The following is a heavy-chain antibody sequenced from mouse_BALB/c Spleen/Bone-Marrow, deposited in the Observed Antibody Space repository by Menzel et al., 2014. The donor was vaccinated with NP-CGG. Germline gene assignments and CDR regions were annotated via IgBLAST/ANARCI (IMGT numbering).Heavy chain of an antibody. J-gene: IGHJ2*01. D-gene: IGHD1-1*01. V-gene: IGHV1-14*01. CDR3: AREVVATDYFDY. CDR1: RYTFTSYV. CDR2: MNPFNDGT. Sequence: VQLQQSGPELVKPGASVKMSFKASRYTFTSYVLHWVRQKPGQGLEWIGFMNPFNDGTKYNEKFKGKATLTSDKSSSTAYMELSSLTSEDSAVYYCAREVVATDYFDYWGQGTTLTVSS.